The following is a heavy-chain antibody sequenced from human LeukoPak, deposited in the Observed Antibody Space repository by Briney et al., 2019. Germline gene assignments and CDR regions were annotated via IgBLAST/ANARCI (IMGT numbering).Heavy chain of an antibody. J-gene: IGHJ4*02. Sequence: PSETLSLTCTVSGVSINNGYYFWNWIRQPAGKGLEWIGRIYTSGSTNYNPSLKSRVTISLDTSKNQFSLNLSSVTAADTAVYYCARDAPTAYCSGGSCYFDYWGQGTLVTVSS. CDR3: ARDAPTAYCSGGSCYFDY. CDR2: IYTSGST. CDR1: GVSINNGYYF. V-gene: IGHV4-61*02. D-gene: IGHD2-15*01.